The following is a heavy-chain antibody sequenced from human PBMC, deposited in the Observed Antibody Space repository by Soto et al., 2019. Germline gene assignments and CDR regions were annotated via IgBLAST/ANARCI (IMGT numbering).Heavy chain of an antibody. Sequence: SETLSLTCAVYGGSFSGYYWSWIRQPPGKGLEWIGEINHSGSTNYNPSLKSRVTISVDTSKNQFSLKLSSVTAADTAVYYCVRGITMVRGVPNYYYGMDVWGQGTTVTVS. D-gene: IGHD3-10*01. CDR2: INHSGST. V-gene: IGHV4-34*01. CDR3: VRGITMVRGVPNYYYGMDV. CDR1: GGSFSGYY. J-gene: IGHJ6*02.